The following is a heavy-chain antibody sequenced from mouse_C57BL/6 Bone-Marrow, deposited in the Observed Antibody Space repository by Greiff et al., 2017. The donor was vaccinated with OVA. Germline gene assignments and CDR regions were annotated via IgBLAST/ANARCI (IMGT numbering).Heavy chain of an antibody. Sequence: EVQRVESGGGLVQPGSSMKLSCTASGFTFSDYYMAWVRQVPEKGLEWVANINHDGSSTYYMDSLKSRFIISRDNAKNTLYLHMSRLKSEDTATYACESDVTYGSSAFDYWGQGTTLTVSS. D-gene: IGHD1-1*01. CDR3: ESDVTYGSSAFDY. V-gene: IGHV5-16*01. CDR1: GFTFSDYY. J-gene: IGHJ2*01. CDR2: INHDGSST.